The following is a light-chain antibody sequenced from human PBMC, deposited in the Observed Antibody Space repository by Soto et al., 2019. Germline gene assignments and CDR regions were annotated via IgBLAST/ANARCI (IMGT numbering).Light chain of an antibody. CDR2: GAS. V-gene: IGKV3-15*01. Sequence: EILMTQFPATLSVSPGERATLPCRASQSVDSNLAWYQQKPGQAPRLLIYGASTRATGISARFSGSGSGTEFTLTISSLQSEDFGVYYCQQYNNWWTFGQGTKVDIK. CDR3: QQYNNWWT. J-gene: IGKJ1*01. CDR1: QSVDSN.